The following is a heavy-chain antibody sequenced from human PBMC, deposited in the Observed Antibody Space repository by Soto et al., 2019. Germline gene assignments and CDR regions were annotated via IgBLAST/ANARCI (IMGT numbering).Heavy chain of an antibody. D-gene: IGHD3-10*01. Sequence: SETLSLTCTVSGGSISSGGYYWNWIRQHPGKGLEWIGYIYYSGSTYYNPSLKSRVIISVDKSKNQFSLRVNSVTAADTAVYYCANKWFGEPNKFAYWGQGALVTVS. CDR1: GGSISSGGYY. CDR2: IYYSGST. V-gene: IGHV4-31*09. CDR3: ANKWFGEPNKFAY. J-gene: IGHJ4*02.